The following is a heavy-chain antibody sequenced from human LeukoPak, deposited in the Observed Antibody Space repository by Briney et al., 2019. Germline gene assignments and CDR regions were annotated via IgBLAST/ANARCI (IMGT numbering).Heavy chain of an antibody. J-gene: IGHJ6*02. Sequence: GGSLRLSCVASGFTFSSYSMKWVRQAPGKGLEWVAVISYDGSDKYYADSVKGRFTISRDNSKNTLYLQMNSLRAEDTAVYYCARDPALVVPAAEYYYYGMDVWGQGTTVTVSS. V-gene: IGHV3-30*03. CDR2: ISYDGSDK. CDR3: ARDPALVVPAAEYYYYGMDV. D-gene: IGHD2-2*01. CDR1: GFTFSSYS.